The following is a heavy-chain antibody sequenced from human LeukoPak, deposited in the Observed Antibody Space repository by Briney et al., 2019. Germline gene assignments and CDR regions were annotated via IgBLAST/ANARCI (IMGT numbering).Heavy chain of an antibody. D-gene: IGHD3-22*01. J-gene: IGHJ4*02. CDR1: GFTFDDYA. Sequence: GGSLRLSCAASGFTFDDYAVHWVRQAPGKGLEWVSRISWNSGSIGYADSVKGRFTISRDNAKNSLYLQMNSLGAEDTALYFCARANYYDSSGYYFFDYWGQGTLVTVSS. V-gene: IGHV3-9*01. CDR3: ARANYYDSSGYYFFDY. CDR2: ISWNSGSI.